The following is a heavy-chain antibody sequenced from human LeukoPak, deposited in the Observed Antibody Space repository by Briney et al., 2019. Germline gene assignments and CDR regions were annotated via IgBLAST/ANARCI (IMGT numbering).Heavy chain of an antibody. CDR2: IKQDGSDK. CDR3: AREPSGDYFDY. V-gene: IGHV3-7*03. J-gene: IGHJ4*02. Sequence: GGSLRLSCAASGFTFSSYRMSWVRQAPGKGLEWVANIKQDGSDKYYVDSVKGRFTISRDNAKTLLYLQINSLRAEDTAVYYCAREPSGDYFDYWGQGTLVTVSS. D-gene: IGHD4-17*01. CDR1: GFTFSSYR.